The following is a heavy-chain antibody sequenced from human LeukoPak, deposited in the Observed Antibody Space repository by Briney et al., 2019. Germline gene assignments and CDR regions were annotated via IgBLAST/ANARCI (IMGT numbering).Heavy chain of an antibody. CDR2: ILYDGRNK. Sequence: QPGGSLRLSCAASGFSFSNNAMHWVRQAPGKGLEWVASILYDGRNKYYVESVKGRFTISRDNSKNSLYLQMNSLRTEDTALYYCVKDMGSGWHFDYWGQGTLVTVSS. V-gene: IGHV3-30*04. J-gene: IGHJ4*02. CDR1: GFSFSNNA. D-gene: IGHD6-19*01. CDR3: VKDMGSGWHFDY.